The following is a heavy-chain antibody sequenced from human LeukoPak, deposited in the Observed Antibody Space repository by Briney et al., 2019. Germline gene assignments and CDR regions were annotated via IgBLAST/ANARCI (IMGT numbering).Heavy chain of an antibody. V-gene: IGHV1-2*02. CDR2: INPNSGGT. CDR1: VYTFTAYY. Sequence: ASVKVSCKTSVYTFTAYYMHWVRQTPGQGLEWMGWINPNSGGTNYEQKFQGRVTMTRDTSISTAYMELSRLRSDDTAVYYCAREEIAEDIVVVPVGFDYWGQGTLVTVSS. CDR3: AREEIAEDIVVVPVGFDY. D-gene: IGHD2-2*01. J-gene: IGHJ4*02.